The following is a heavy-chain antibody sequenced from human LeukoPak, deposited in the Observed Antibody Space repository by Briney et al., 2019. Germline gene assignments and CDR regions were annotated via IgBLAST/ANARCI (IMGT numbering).Heavy chain of an antibody. J-gene: IGHJ6*03. CDR1: GYTFTSYG. D-gene: IGHD1-26*01. Sequence: ASVKVSCKASGYTFTSYGISWVRQAPGQGLEWMGWISAYNGNTNYAQKLQGRVTMTTDTSTSTAYMELRSLRSDDTAVYYCARATSGSYRYYMDVWGKGTTVTVSS. CDR3: ARATSGSYRYYMDV. V-gene: IGHV1-18*01. CDR2: ISAYNGNT.